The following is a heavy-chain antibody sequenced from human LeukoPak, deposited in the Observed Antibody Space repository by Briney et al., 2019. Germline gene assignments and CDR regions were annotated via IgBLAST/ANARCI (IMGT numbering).Heavy chain of an antibody. CDR1: GGSISSYY. CDR3: ARDRRESTKPNDAFAI. J-gene: IGHJ3*02. CDR2: LYYSGST. V-gene: IGHV4-59*01. D-gene: IGHD1-1*01. Sequence: SETLSLTCSVSGGSISSYYWSWIRQPPGKGLEWIGYLYYSGSTHYNPSLESRVTISIDTSKKQLSLKLTSVTAADTAVYYCARDRRESTKPNDAFAIWGQGTMVTVSS.